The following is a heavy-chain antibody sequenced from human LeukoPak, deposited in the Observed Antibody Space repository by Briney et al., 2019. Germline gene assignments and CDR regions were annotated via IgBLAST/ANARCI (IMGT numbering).Heavy chain of an antibody. Sequence: GGSLRLSCAVSGFTFSSYTMNWVRQTPGKGLEWVSSISSSGSYIYYEDSVKGRFTISRDNVRNSQYLQMNSLRAEDTAVYYCARGEHSGSYQSDHPFDFWGQGTLVTVSS. CDR1: GFTFSSYT. V-gene: IGHV3-21*01. D-gene: IGHD1-26*01. CDR2: ISSSGSYI. J-gene: IGHJ4*02. CDR3: ARGEHSGSYQSDHPFDF.